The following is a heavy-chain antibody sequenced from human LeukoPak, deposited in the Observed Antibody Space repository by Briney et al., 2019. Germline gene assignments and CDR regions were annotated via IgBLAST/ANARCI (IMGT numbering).Heavy chain of an antibody. D-gene: IGHD1-26*01. V-gene: IGHV3-21*01. CDR1: GFTFSSYS. CDR3: ARWGDIVGALDY. CDR2: ISSSSSSYI. J-gene: IGHJ4*02. Sequence: PGGSLRLSCAASGFTFSSYSMNWVRQAPGKGLEWVSSISSSSSSYIYYADSVKGRFTISRDNAKNSLYLQMNSLRAEDTAVYYCARWGDIVGALDYWGQGTLVTVSS.